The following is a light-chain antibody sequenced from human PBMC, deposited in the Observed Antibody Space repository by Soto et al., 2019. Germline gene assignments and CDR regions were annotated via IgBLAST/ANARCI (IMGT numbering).Light chain of an antibody. V-gene: IGKV1-27*01. CDR1: QGIGND. Sequence: DIQVTQSPSSLSASIGDRVSVSCRASQGIGNDLAWYQQRPGKVPKLLIHSSSSLQSGVPSRFSGSGSGTDFNLTISDLQPEDFATYYCQIFKKVAWTFGQGTKVDIK. CDR2: SSS. J-gene: IGKJ1*01. CDR3: QIFKKVAWT.